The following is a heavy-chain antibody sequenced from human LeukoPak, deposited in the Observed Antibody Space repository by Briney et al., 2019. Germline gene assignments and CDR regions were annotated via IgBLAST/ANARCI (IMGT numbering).Heavy chain of an antibody. V-gene: IGHV3-11*04. CDR3: ARDGSGRTSSSYFFDF. Sequence: GGSLRLSCAASGFTFSDYYMHWIRQAPGKGLEWVSFISSGGGTIYYADSVRGRFTISRDNAKNSLYLQIHSLRAEDTAVYYCARDGSGRTSSSYFFDFWGQGTLVAVSS. CDR2: ISSGGGTI. D-gene: IGHD6-6*01. CDR1: GFTFSDYY. J-gene: IGHJ4*02.